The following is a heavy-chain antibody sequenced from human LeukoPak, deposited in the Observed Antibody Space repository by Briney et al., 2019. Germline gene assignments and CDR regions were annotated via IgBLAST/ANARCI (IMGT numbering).Heavy chain of an antibody. Sequence: GGSLRLSCAASGFIFSSYAMHWVRQAPGKGLEWVAVISYDGSNKYYADSVKGRFTISRDNSKNTLYLQMNSLRAEDTAVYYCARERRVDTAMVFYFDYWGQGTLVTVSS. CDR2: ISYDGSNK. V-gene: IGHV3-30-3*01. J-gene: IGHJ4*02. D-gene: IGHD5-18*01. CDR1: GFIFSSYA. CDR3: ARERRVDTAMVFYFDY.